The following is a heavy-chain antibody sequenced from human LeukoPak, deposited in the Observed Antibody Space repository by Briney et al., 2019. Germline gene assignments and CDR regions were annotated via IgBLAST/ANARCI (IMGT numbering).Heavy chain of an antibody. CDR2: ISSSGSTI. J-gene: IGHJ6*02. Sequence: PGGSLRLSCAASGFTFSDYYMSWIRQAPGKGLEWVSYISSSGSTIYYADSVKGRFTISRDNAKNSLYLQMNSLRAEDTAVYYCARVRWSGYIYYYYGMDVWGQGTTVTVSS. CDR1: GFTFSDYY. D-gene: IGHD3-3*01. V-gene: IGHV3-11*01. CDR3: ARVRWSGYIYYYYGMDV.